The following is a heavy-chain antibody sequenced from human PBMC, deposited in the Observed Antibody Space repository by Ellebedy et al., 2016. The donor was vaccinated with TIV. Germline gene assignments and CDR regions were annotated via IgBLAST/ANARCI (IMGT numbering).Heavy chain of an antibody. Sequence: GESLKISCAASGYTFTSYWMHWVRQAPGKGLVWVSHINGDGSHTIYADSVKGRFTISRDNAKNTLYLQMNSLRADDTAVYYCARDLYYGIDFWGQGTTVTVPS. CDR3: ARDLYYGIDF. CDR2: INGDGSHT. D-gene: IGHD2-8*01. J-gene: IGHJ6*02. CDR1: GYTFTSYW. V-gene: IGHV3-74*01.